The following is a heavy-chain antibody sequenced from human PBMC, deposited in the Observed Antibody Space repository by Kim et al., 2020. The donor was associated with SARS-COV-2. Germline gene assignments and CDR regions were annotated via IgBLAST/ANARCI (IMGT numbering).Heavy chain of an antibody. D-gene: IGHD6-19*01. V-gene: IGHV3-72*01. CDR3: VRDRPDPLYSGYYFDY. J-gene: IGHJ4*02. CDR1: GFIFRDHY. CDR2: VRNYNNNYLK. Sequence: GGSLRLSCATSGFIFRDHYMDWVRQAPGKGLEWVGRVRNYNNNYLKEYAASVKGRFSISRDESASSVLLHMNSLKIEDTAVYYCVRDRPDPLYSGYYFDYWGQGALVTVSS.